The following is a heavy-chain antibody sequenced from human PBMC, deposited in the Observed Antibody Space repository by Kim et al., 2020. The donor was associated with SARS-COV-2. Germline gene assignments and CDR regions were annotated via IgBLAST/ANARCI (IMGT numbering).Heavy chain of an antibody. D-gene: IGHD3-10*01. CDR2: ISYDGSKK. Sequence: GGSLRLSCAASGFTFDSSGMHWVRQVPGKGLEWVAVISYDGSKKYYGDSVKGRFTISRDNSKNTLYLQMNSLRAEDTAVYYCAKDGGGGWFVLGVDVWGRGPTVTVSS. CDR3: AKDGGGGWFVLGVDV. V-gene: IGHV3-30*18. CDR1: GFTFDSSG. J-gene: IGHJ6*02.